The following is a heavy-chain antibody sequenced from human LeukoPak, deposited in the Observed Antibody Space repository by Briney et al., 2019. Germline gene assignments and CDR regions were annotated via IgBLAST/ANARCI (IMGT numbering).Heavy chain of an antibody. J-gene: IGHJ4*02. CDR1: GGSISSGGYY. CDR3: ARGYYDFWSGHQKDHYFDY. D-gene: IGHD3-3*01. Sequence: SQTLSLTCTVSGGSISSGGYYWSWIRQHPGKGLEWIGYIYYSGSTNYNPSLKSRVTISVDTSKNQFSLKLSSVTAADTAVYYCARGYYDFWSGHQKDHYFDYWGQGTLVTVSS. V-gene: IGHV4-31*03. CDR2: IYYSGST.